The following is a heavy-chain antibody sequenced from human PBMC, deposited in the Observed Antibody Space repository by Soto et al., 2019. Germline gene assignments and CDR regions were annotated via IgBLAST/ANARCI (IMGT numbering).Heavy chain of an antibody. CDR2: ISGSGGST. CDR1: GFTFSSYA. J-gene: IGHJ4*02. CDR3: ANLLGFVAVAGLGDY. D-gene: IGHD6-19*01. Sequence: GGSLRLSCAASGFTFSSYAMSWVRQAPGKGLEWVSAISGSGGSTYYADSVKGRFTISRDNSKNTLYLQMNSLRAEDTAVYYCANLLGFVAVAGLGDYWGQGTLVTVSS. V-gene: IGHV3-23*01.